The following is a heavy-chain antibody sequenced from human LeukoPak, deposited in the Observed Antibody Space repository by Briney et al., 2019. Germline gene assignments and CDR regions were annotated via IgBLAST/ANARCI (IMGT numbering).Heavy chain of an antibody. J-gene: IGHJ3*02. D-gene: IGHD6-6*01. CDR3: AKDAEYSSSSLHAFDI. CDR1: GFTFSSYA. CDR2: ISGSGGST. V-gene: IGHV3-23*01. Sequence: GGSLRLSCAASGFTFSSYAMSWVRQAPGKGLEWVSAISGSGGSTYYADSVKGRFTISRDNSKNTLYLQMNSLRAEDTAVYYCAKDAEYSSSSLHAFDIWGQGTMVTVSS.